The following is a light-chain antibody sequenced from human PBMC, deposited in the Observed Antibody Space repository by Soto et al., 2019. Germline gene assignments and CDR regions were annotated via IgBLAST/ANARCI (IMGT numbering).Light chain of an antibody. J-gene: IGKJ1*01. Sequence: DIQMTQSHSTLSASVGERVTITCGASQSISKYLAWYQQKPGKAHKLLIYAASSLQSGVPSRFSGSGSGTDFTLTISSLQPEDFATYYCQQSYSTPWTFGTGTKVDIK. CDR2: AAS. CDR1: QSISKY. CDR3: QQSYSTPWT. V-gene: IGKV1-39*01.